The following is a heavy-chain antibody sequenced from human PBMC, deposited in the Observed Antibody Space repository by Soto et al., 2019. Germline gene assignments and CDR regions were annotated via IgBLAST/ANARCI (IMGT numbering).Heavy chain of an antibody. Sequence: VQLVQSGAEVKKPGASVKVSCKASGYTFTSYGISWVRQAPGKGLEWVSAISGSGGSTYYADSVKGRFTISRDNSKNTLYLQMNSLRAEDTAVYYCAKKILRGAVVTTPGAFDIWGQGTMVTVSS. D-gene: IGHD4-4*01. CDR3: AKKILRGAVVTTPGAFDI. CDR2: ISGSGGST. V-gene: IGHV3-23*04. J-gene: IGHJ3*02. CDR1: GYTFTSYG.